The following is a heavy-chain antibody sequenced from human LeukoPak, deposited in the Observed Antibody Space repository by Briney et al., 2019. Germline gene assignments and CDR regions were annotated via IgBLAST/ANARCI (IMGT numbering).Heavy chain of an antibody. V-gene: IGHV1-2*02. Sequence: ASVKVSCKASGYTFTGYHMHWVRQAPGQGLEWMGWINPNSGGTNYAQKFQGRVTMTRDTSISTAYMELSRLRSDDTAVYYCARVVFYSSGSKSNRVDYWGQGALVTVSS. CDR1: GYTFTGYH. J-gene: IGHJ4*02. CDR3: ARVVFYSSGSKSNRVDY. CDR2: INPNSGGT. D-gene: IGHD6-19*01.